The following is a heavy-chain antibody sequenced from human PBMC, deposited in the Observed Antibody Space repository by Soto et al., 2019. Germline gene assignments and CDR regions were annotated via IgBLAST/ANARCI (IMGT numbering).Heavy chain of an antibody. J-gene: IGHJ4*02. CDR2: INPNNGDT. D-gene: IGHD3-22*01. V-gene: IGHV1-2*02. CDR3: ARLKSYYDSRGSSDY. Sequence: GASVKVSFKASGYTFTGYYIYWLRQAPGQGLEWMGWINPNNGDTNYAQKFQGRVTMTRDSSISTAYLELSRLRSDDTAIYYCARLKSYYDSRGSSDYWGQGTLVTVSS. CDR1: GYTFTGYY.